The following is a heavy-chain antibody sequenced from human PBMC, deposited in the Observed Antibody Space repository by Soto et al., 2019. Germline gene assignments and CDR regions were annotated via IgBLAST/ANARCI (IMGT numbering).Heavy chain of an antibody. CDR3: ARDVYDSSGYYYVLPTVGAFDI. CDR1: GGTFSSYA. Sequence: ASVKVSCKASGGTFSSYAISWVRQAPGQGLEWMGGIIPIFGTANYAQKFQGRVTITADESTSTAYMELSSLRSEDTAVYYCARDVYDSSGYYYVLPTVGAFDIWGQGTMVTVSS. V-gene: IGHV1-69*13. CDR2: IIPIFGTA. D-gene: IGHD3-22*01. J-gene: IGHJ3*02.